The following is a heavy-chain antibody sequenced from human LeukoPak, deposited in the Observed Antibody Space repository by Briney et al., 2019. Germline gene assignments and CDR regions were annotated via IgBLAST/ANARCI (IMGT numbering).Heavy chain of an antibody. V-gene: IGHV3-21*01. D-gene: IGHD5-24*01. CDR2: ISSSSSYI. CDR3: ARGREGYSQKRRGHYFDY. Sequence: GGSLRLSCAASGFTFSSYSMNWVRQAPGKGLEWVSSISSSSSYIYYADSVKGRFTISRDNAKNSLYLQMNSLRAEDTAVYYCARGREGYSQKRRGHYFDYWGQGTLVTVSS. CDR1: GFTFSSYS. J-gene: IGHJ4*02.